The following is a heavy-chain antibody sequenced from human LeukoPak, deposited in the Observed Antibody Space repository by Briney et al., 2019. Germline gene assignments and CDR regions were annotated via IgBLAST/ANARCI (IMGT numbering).Heavy chain of an antibody. Sequence: SETLSLTCTVPGDSISSYYWNGVRQPPGKGLEWIGYIYYSGSTNCNPSLKSRVTISIDTSKNQFSLKLNSGTPADTVFYYCARHFARHTRNFDYWGQGTLVTVSS. CDR1: GDSISSYY. J-gene: IGHJ4*02. CDR2: IYYSGST. CDR3: ARHFARHTRNFDY. V-gene: IGHV4-59*08.